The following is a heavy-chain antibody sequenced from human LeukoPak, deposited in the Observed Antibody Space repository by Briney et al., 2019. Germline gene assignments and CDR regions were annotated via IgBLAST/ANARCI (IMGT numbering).Heavy chain of an antibody. CDR2: INWSGGST. CDR3: ARALRRYVYDYPSPDC. V-gene: IGHV3-20*04. CDR1: GFTFDDYG. D-gene: IGHD5/OR15-5a*01. Sequence: GGSLRLSCAASGFTFDDYGMSWVRQAPGKGLEWVSGINWSGGSTGYADSVKGRFTISRDNAKNSLYLQMNSLRAEDTALYYCARALRRYVYDYPSPDCWGQGTLVTVSS. J-gene: IGHJ4*02.